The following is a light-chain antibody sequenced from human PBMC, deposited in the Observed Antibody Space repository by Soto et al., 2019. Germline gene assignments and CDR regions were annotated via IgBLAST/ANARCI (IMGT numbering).Light chain of an antibody. J-gene: IGKJ5*01. CDR3: QQYGTTRIT. CDR2: GAS. V-gene: IGKV3D-15*01. Sequence: EIVMTQSPATLSVSPGERATLSWRASQSVSSNLAWYKQKPGQAPRLLMYGASNRATGIPDRFSGSGSETEFTLTISRLEPEDFEVYYCQQYGTTRITFGQGTRLEIK. CDR1: QSVSSN.